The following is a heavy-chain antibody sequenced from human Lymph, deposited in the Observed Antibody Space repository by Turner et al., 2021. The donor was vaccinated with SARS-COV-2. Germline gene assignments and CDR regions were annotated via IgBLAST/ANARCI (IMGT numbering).Heavy chain of an antibody. CDR3: ARDLMEVGGMDV. V-gene: IGHV3-53*01. Sequence: EVQLVESGGGLIQPGGSLRLSCAASGFTVSYNYMTWVLQAPGKGLECVSVIDSGGSTYDADSVKGRFTISRDSSKNTLYLQMNSLRAEDTAVYYCARDLMEVGGMDVWGQGTKVTVSS. CDR2: IDSGGST. J-gene: IGHJ6*02. CDR1: GFTVSYNY. D-gene: IGHD3-3*01.